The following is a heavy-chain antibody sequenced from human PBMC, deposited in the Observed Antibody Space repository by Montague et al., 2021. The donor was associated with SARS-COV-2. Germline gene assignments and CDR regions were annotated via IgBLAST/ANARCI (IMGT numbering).Heavy chain of an antibody. CDR2: ISDSGST. J-gene: IGHJ4*02. CDR3: ARESGSGSYLVY. Sequence: SETLSLTCTVSGGSISSFYWSWFRQPPGKGLEWIGYISDSGSTNYNPSLTSRATMSVDTSKNQFSLKLSSVTAADTAVYYCARESGSGSYLVYWGQGTLVTVSS. D-gene: IGHD3-10*01. V-gene: IGHV4-59*04. CDR1: GGSISSFY.